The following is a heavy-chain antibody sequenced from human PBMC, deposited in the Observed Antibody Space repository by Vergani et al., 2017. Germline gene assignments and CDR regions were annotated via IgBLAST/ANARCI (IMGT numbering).Heavy chain of an antibody. CDR1: GYSFTTYW. J-gene: IGHJ3*02. CDR2: IDLSDSYT. CDR3: ARHENLGDAFDI. Sequence: EVQLVQSGAEVKKPGESLRISCKDSGYSFTTYWISWVRQMPGKGLEWMGRIDLSDSYTNYSPSFQGHGTISADKSISTAYLQWSSLKASDTAMYYCARHENLGDAFDIWGQGTMVTVAS. D-gene: IGHD7-27*01. V-gene: IGHV5-10-1*03.